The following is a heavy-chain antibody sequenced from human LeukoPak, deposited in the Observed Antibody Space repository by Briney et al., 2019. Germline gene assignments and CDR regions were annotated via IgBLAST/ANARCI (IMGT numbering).Heavy chain of an antibody. CDR3: ARAWEGYDYVWGSYRYFDY. CDR1: GYTFTSYY. CDR2: INPSGGST. D-gene: IGHD3-16*02. J-gene: IGHJ4*02. V-gene: IGHV1-46*01. Sequence: ASVKVSCKASGYTFTSYYMHWVRQAPGQGLEWMGIINPSGGSTSYAQKFQGRVTMTRDTSTSTVYMELSSLRSEDTAVYYCARAWEGYDYVWGSYRYFDYWGQGTLVTVS.